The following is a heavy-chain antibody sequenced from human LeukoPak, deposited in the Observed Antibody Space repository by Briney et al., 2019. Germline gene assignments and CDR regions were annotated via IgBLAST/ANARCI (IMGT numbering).Heavy chain of an antibody. CDR2: VYHSGST. V-gene: IGHV4-38-2*02. CDR1: GYSISSGYY. Sequence: SETLSLTCTVSGYSISSGYYWGWVRQPPGKGLEWIGTVYHSGSTYYNPSLRSRVTISVETSKNQFSLKVRSMTAADTAVYYCARVPGVYYDRLTGYGSGWFDPWGQGTLVTVSS. J-gene: IGHJ5*02. D-gene: IGHD3-9*01. CDR3: ARVPGVYYDRLTGYGSGWFDP.